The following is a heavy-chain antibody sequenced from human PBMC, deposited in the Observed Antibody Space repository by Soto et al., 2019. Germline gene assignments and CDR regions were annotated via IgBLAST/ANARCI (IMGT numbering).Heavy chain of an antibody. CDR1: GFTFSSYA. J-gene: IGHJ6*02. CDR2: ISGSGGST. V-gene: IGHV3-23*01. CDR3: ALDLQPRSYYYYVMDV. Sequence: PGGSLRLSCAASGFTFSSYAMSWVRQAPGKGLEWVTAISGSGGSTYYADSVKGRFTISRDNSKNTLYLQMNSLRAEETAVYYCALDLQPRSYYYYVMDVWRQGTTVTVSS. D-gene: IGHD2-15*01.